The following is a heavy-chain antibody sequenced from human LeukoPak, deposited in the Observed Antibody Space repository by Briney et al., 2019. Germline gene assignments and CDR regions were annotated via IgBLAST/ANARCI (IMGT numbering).Heavy chain of an antibody. CDR3: AGFFYDNSGDAFDI. CDR1: GGSFTFTSHA. D-gene: IGHD3-22*01. V-gene: IGHV1-69*13. CDR2: LISIYGSA. J-gene: IGHJ3*02. Sequence: ASVKVSCKASGGSFTFTSHAISWVRQAPGQGLEWMGGLISIYGSANYAQKFQGRVTITSDESTRTVYMELSSLRPEDSAVYYCAGFFYDNSGDAFDIWGQGTMVTVSS.